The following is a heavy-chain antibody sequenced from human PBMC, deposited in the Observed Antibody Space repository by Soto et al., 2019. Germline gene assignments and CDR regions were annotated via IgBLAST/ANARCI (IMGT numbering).Heavy chain of an antibody. CDR3: ASLDSRGRGDFRLY. V-gene: IGHV3-33*01. D-gene: IGHD6-19*01. CDR2: IWYDGSNK. CDR1: GFTFSSYG. Sequence: GGSLRLSCAASGFTFSSYGMHWVRQAPGKGLEWVAVIWYDGSNKYYADSVKGRFTISRDNSKNTLYLQMNSLRAEDTAVYYCASLDSRGRGDFRLYWGQGTLVTVSS. J-gene: IGHJ4*02.